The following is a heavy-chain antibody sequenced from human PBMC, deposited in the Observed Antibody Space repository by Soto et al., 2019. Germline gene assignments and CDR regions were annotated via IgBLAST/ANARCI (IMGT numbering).Heavy chain of an antibody. V-gene: IGHV3-21*01. Sequence: GGSLRLSCAASGFTFSSYSMNWVRQAPGKGLEWVSSISSSSSYIYYADSVKGRFTISRDNAKNSLYLQMNSLRAEDTAVYYCARQYCSSTSCYQGPPYYFDYWGQGTLVTVSS. J-gene: IGHJ4*02. D-gene: IGHD2-2*01. CDR1: GFTFSSYS. CDR3: ARQYCSSTSCYQGPPYYFDY. CDR2: ISSSSSYI.